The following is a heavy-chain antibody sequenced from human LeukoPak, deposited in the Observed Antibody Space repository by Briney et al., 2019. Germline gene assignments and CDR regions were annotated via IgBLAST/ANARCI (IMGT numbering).Heavy chain of an antibody. V-gene: IGHV4-34*01. D-gene: IGHD1-14*01. Sequence: SETLSLTCAVYGGSFSGYYWSWIRRPPGKGLEWIGEINHSGSTNYTPSLKSRVTISVDTSKNQFSLKLSSVTAADTAVYYCARGRRQKTGQTYYFDYWGQGTLVTVSS. CDR3: ARGRRQKTGQTYYFDY. CDR2: INHSGST. CDR1: GGSFSGYY. J-gene: IGHJ4*02.